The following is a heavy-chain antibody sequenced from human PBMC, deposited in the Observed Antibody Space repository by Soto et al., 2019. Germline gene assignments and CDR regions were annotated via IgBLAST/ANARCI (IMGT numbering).Heavy chain of an antibody. J-gene: IGHJ5*02. V-gene: IGHV3-30*18. CDR1: GFTFSSYG. D-gene: IGHD6-19*01. Sequence: QVQLVESGGGVVQPGRSLRLSCAASGFTFSSYGMHWVRQAPGKGLEWVAVISHDGSNKYYADSVKGRFTISRDNSKNTLYLQMNSLRAENTAVYYCAKDLSHYSSGSPGWFDPWGQGTLVTVSS. CDR3: AKDLSHYSSGSPGWFDP. CDR2: ISHDGSNK.